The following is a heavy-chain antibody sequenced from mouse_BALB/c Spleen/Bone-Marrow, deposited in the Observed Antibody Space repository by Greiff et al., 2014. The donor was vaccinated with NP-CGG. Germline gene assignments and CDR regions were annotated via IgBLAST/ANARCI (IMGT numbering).Heavy chain of an antibody. D-gene: IGHD1-1*01. Sequence: LVESGPELVRPGVSVKISCKGSGYTSTDYAMHWAKQSHAKSLEWIGVISTYSGNTNYNQKFKGKATMTVDKSSSTAYMELARLTSEDSAIYYCARSYYGNYYAMDYWGQGTSVTVSS. CDR3: ARSYYGNYYAMDY. V-gene: IGHV1-67*01. CDR2: ISTYSGNT. J-gene: IGHJ4*01. CDR1: GYTSTDYA.